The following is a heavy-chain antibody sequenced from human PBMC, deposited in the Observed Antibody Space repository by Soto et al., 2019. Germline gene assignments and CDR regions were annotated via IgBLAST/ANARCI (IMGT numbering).Heavy chain of an antibody. J-gene: IGHJ4*02. CDR3: ARDTYGLFDS. CDR2: INTYNGNT. Sequence: QVQLVQSGAEVKTPGASVKVYCKASGYTFTSYGINWVRQAPGQGLEWMGWINTYNGNTNYAQRLQGRVTMTTDTSTRAAYMELRSLRSDDMAVYYCARDTYGLFDSWGQGTLVTVSS. CDR1: GYTFTSYG. D-gene: IGHD3-10*01. V-gene: IGHV1-18*03.